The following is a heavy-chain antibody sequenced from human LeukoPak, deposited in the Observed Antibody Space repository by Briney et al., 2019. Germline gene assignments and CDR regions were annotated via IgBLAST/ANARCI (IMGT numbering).Heavy chain of an antibody. CDR1: GFTFSDYY. Sequence: GGSLRLSCAASGFTFSDYYMSWIRQAPGKGLEWVSYISSSGSTIYYADSVKGRFTISRDNSKNTLYLQMNSLRAEDTAVYYCARDTGHVVVITDMVDLLNYWGQGTLVTVSS. CDR2: ISSSGSTI. CDR3: ARDTGHVVVITDMVDLLNY. D-gene: IGHD3-22*01. J-gene: IGHJ4*02. V-gene: IGHV3-11*01.